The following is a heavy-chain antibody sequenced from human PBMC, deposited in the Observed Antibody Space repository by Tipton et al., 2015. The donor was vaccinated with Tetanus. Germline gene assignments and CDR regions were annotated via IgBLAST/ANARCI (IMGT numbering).Heavy chain of an antibody. D-gene: IGHD3-3*01. CDR1: GVSISGGRYY. CDR3: ARHQSGYFTPFDY. V-gene: IGHV4-39*01. CDR2: IYESGDT. J-gene: IGHJ4*02. Sequence: TLSLTCTVSGVSISGGRYYWSWIRQRPGKGLEWIGSIYESGDTYYIPSLKSRVTVSVDTSKNQFSLKLNSMTVTDTAVYFCARHQSGYFTPFDYWGQGTLVTVSS.